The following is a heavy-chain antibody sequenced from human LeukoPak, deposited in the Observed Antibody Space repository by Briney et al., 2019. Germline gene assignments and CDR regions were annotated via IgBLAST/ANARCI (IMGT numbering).Heavy chain of an antibody. CDR2: MNPNICNR. D-gene: IGHD3-16*01. Sequence: SSVKLSCKASGYTFTSYDINWVRQATGQRLEWMGWMNPNICNRGYAHNYQGRVTRTRNTSKTTTNLDLSSLRSDDPAAYARAKGGEYMVVWGKRTTVTVSS. CDR3: AKGGEYMVV. CDR1: GYTFTSYD. J-gene: IGHJ6*03. V-gene: IGHV1-8*01.